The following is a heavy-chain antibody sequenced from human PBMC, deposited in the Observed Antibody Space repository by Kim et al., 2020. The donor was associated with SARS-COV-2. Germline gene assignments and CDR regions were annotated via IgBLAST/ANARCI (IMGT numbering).Heavy chain of an antibody. CDR1: GDSVSSNSAA. Sequence: SQTLSLTCAISGDSVSSNSAAWNWIRQSPSRGLEWLGRTYYRSKWYNDYAVSVKSRITINPDTSKNQFSLQLNSVTPEDTAVYYCARALYNWNYGYYGMDVWGQGTTVTVSS. CDR2: TYYRSKWYN. J-gene: IGHJ6*02. D-gene: IGHD1-7*01. CDR3: ARALYNWNYGYYGMDV. V-gene: IGHV6-1*01.